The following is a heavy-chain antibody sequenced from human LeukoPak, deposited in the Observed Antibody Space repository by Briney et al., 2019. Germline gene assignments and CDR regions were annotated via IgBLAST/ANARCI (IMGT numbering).Heavy chain of an antibody. Sequence: SHTLSLTCNLSGLSHRDGRYHGTWIRQHPGRGVEWIGYKSCSVSAKYNPSLKSRLTISINTSKNQFSLQLSSVTAADTATYYGATPYCSGISCLDVFNMWGQGTRVTVSS. CDR1: GLSHRDGRYH. D-gene: IGHD2-2*01. CDR2: KSCSVSA. CDR3: ATPYCSGISCLDVFNM. V-gene: IGHV4-31*03. J-gene: IGHJ3*02.